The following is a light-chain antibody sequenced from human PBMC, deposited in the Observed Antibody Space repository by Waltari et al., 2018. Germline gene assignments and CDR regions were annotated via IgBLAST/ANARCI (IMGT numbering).Light chain of an antibody. CDR1: SRDAGGYSY. CDR3: CSYAGSITFWV. CDR2: DVT. Sequence: QSALTEPRSVSASPGQPVTIPRTRTSRDAGGYSYVSWDQHHPGKAPKLIIYDVTKRPSGVPDRFSASKSDNTASLTISGLQAEDEADYYCCSYAGSITFWVFGGGTKLTVL. J-gene: IGLJ3*02. V-gene: IGLV2-11*01.